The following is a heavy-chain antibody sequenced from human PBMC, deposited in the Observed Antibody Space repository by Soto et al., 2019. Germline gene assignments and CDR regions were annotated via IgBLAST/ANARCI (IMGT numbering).Heavy chain of an antibody. CDR3: ARDMGQQLALRDYYYGMDV. CDR1: GGTFSSYA. CDR2: IIPIFGTA. Sequence: QVQLVXSGAEVKKPGSSVKVSCKASGGTFSSYAISWVRQAPGQGLEWMGGIIPIFGTANYAQKFQGRVTITADESTSTAYMELSSLRSEDTAVYYCARDMGQQLALRDYYYGMDVWGQGTTVTVSS. J-gene: IGHJ6*02. V-gene: IGHV1-69*12. D-gene: IGHD6-13*01.